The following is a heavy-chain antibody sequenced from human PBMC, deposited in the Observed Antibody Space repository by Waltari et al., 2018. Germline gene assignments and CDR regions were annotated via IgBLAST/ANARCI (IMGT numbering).Heavy chain of an antibody. CDR3: TRGGWKTTDYGMDV. V-gene: IGHV4-59*01. Sequence: VHLQGSGPALVRPAETLSPTCTVSGGPIRNDYWNWIRQPPGKGREWIGSIYYTGSSNYSPSLESRLTLTGDMPANQFSLSLTSVTAADTAMYYCTRGGWKTTDYGMDVWGQGTTVVVSS. J-gene: IGHJ6*02. CDR1: GGPIRNDY. CDR2: IYYTGSS. D-gene: IGHD1-1*01.